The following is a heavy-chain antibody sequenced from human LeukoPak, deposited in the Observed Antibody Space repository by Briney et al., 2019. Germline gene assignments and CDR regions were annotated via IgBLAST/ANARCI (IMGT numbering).Heavy chain of an antibody. V-gene: IGHV4-34*01. CDR3: ARGPLRPLHSFDI. D-gene: IGHD3-16*01. Sequence: PSETLSLTGAVYGGSFGTYYWSWIRRPPGKGPEWSGEFNQSVSTNYKPSLKTRVTISVDTSKKEFSLKLSSVTAADTAVYYCARGPLRPLHSFDIWGQGTMVTVSS. J-gene: IGHJ3*02. CDR1: GGSFGTYY. CDR2: FNQSVST.